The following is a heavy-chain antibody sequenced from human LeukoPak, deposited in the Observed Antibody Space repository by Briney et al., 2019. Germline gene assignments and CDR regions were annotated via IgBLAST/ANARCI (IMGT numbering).Heavy chain of an antibody. CDR1: GYTFPPYD. V-gene: IGHV1-8*01. J-gene: IGHJ4*02. Sequence: ASVKVSCQPSGYTFPPYDIIWVRQAAGQGREGMGWMKANRGNTGNAQKFQCRVTMTKNTSISTAYMKLNSLTSEDTAVYFCARIAAPATRRLNYWGQGTLVTVSS. CDR2: MKANRGNT. CDR3: ARIAAPATRRLNY. D-gene: IGHD6-25*01.